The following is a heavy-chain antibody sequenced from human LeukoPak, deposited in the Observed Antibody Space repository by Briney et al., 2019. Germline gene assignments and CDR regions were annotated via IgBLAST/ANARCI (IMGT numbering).Heavy chain of an antibody. V-gene: IGHV3-33*01. CDR2: IWYDGSNK. Sequence: GGSLRLSCAASGFTFSSYGMPWVRQAPGKGLEWVAVIWYDGSNKYYADSVKGRFTISRDNAKNTLYLQMNSLRAEDTAVYYCARDPQLRFLEWFDYWGQGTLVTVSS. D-gene: IGHD3-3*01. CDR3: ARDPQLRFLEWFDY. CDR1: GFTFSSYG. J-gene: IGHJ4*02.